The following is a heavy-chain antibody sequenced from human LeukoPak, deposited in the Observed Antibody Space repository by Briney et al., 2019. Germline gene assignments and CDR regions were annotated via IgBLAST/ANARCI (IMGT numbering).Heavy chain of an antibody. V-gene: IGHV3-23*01. CDR2: LHADSGMT. D-gene: IGHD2-2*01. J-gene: IGHJ4*02. Sequence: AGGSLRLSCAASGFTFSSSAMSWVRQAPGKGLEWVSGLHADSGMTYYADSVKGRFTISRDNSKNTLYFQMNNLRAEDTALYYCVKDFLHGPHIEPVGSVGPFDYWGQGTLVTVSS. CDR1: GFTFSSSA. CDR3: VKDFLHGPHIEPVGSVGPFDY.